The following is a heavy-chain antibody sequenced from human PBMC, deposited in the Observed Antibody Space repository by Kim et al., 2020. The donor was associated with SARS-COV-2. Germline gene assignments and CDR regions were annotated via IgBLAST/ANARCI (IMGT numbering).Heavy chain of an antibody. CDR1: GYSFSNNW. D-gene: IGHD3-22*01. J-gene: IGHJ3*02. CDR2: IYPDDSDT. CDR3: ARRADWSENSDYQRGLVGFDI. V-gene: IGHV5-51*01. Sequence: GESLKISCQGSGYSFSNNWIGWVRQMPGKGLEWMGVIYPDDSDTKYSPSVQGHVTMSADKSINTAYLHWSSLKASDTAIYYCARRADWSENSDYQRGLVGFDIWGQGTSVTVTS.